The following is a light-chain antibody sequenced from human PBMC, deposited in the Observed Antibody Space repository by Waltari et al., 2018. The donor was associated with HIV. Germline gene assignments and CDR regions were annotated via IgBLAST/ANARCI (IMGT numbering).Light chain of an antibody. J-gene: IGLJ2*01. Sequence: QTVVTQEPSFPVSPGGTVTLTCGLSSGSVSTSYYPRWYQQTPGQAPRTLIYSTNTRSSGVPDRFSGSILGNKAALTITGAQADDESDYYCVLYMGRGISLFGGGTKLTVL. CDR2: STN. V-gene: IGLV8-61*01. CDR3: VLYMGRGISL. CDR1: SGSVSTSYY.